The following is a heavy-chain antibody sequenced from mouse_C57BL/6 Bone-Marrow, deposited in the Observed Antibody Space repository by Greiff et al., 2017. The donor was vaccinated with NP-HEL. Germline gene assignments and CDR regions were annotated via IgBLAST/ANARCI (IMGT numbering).Heavy chain of an antibody. CDR3: ARHYGNWGFAY. CDR1: GYTFTSYW. J-gene: IGHJ3*01. CDR2: IDPSDSYT. V-gene: IGHV1-69*01. Sequence: QVQLQQPGAELVMPGASVKLSCKASGYTFTSYWMHWVKPRPGQGLEWIGEIDPSDSYTNYNQKFKGKSTLTVDKSSSTAYMQLSSLTSEDSAGYYCARHYGNWGFAYWGQGTLVTVSA. D-gene: IGHD2-1*01.